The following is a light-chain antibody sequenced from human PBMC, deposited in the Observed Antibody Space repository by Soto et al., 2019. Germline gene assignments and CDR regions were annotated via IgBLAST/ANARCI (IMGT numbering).Light chain of an antibody. CDR2: EVN. J-gene: IGLJ1*01. V-gene: IGLV2-14*01. CDR3: NSYTSRYTFV. Sequence: QSALTQPASVSGSPGQSITISCTGTSSDVGGYNYVSWYQQHPGKAPKLMIYEVNNRPSEVSNRFSGSKSGNTASLTISGLQPEDEADYYCNSYTSRYTFVLGTGTKLTV. CDR1: SSDVGGYNY.